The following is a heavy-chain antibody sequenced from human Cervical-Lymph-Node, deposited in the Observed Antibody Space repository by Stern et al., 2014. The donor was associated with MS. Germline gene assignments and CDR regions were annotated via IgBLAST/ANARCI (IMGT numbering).Heavy chain of an antibody. D-gene: IGHD3-16*01. J-gene: IGHJ2*01. CDR3: ARRWGDWYFDL. CDR2: IYPGDSAN. V-gene: IGHV5-51*03. Sequence: EVQLGESGAEVKKPGESLKISCKGSGYSITNNWIVWGRQVPGKDQEGMGVIYPGDSANEYSPPFQGHLPISADNSIHTASLQWSSLKAADTAMYSCARRWGDWYFDLWGRGTLVTVSS. CDR1: GYSITNNW.